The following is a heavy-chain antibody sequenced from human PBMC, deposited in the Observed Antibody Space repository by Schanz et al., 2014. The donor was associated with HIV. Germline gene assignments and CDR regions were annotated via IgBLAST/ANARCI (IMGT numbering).Heavy chain of an antibody. CDR3: AREDCSGGSCFSNYYYYAMDV. D-gene: IGHD2-15*01. J-gene: IGHJ6*02. Sequence: DVQLVESGGCLVKPGGSLRLSCAASGFSFISYSMNWVRQAPGKGLEWVSSISSSGTYIHYADSVKGRFTISRDNAKNSLYLHMSSLRAEDTAVYYCAREDCSGGSCFSNYYYYAMDVWGQGTTVTVSS. CDR2: ISSSGTYI. CDR1: GFSFISYS. V-gene: IGHV3-21*01.